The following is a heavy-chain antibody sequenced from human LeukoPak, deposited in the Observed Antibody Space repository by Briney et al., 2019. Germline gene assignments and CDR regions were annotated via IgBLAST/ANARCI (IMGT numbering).Heavy chain of an antibody. CDR3: ARDPNYYGSGTGGY. J-gene: IGHJ4*02. V-gene: IGHV3-9*01. Sequence: GGTQRLFCAASGFTFDDYAMHWVPQAPGKGLEGVSGISWNSGRIGYADSVKGRFTNSGDNAKNSLYLQMNSLRSEDTAVYYCARDPNYYGSGTGGYWGQGTLVTVSS. CDR2: ISWNSGRI. D-gene: IGHD3-10*01. CDR1: GFTFDDYA.